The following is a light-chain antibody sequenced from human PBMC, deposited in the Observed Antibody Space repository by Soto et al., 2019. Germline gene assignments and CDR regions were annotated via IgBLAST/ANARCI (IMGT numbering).Light chain of an antibody. CDR1: SSDVGGYNY. J-gene: IGLJ1*01. V-gene: IGLV2-14*03. CDR3: ISFTSRHIYV. CDR2: DAT. Sequence: QSALTQPASVSGSPGQSITISCTGTSSDVGGYNYVSWYQQHPGRAPKLIIYDATNRPSGISNRFSSSKSGNTASLTISGLQTEDEADYYCISFTSRHIYVFGTGTKVTVL.